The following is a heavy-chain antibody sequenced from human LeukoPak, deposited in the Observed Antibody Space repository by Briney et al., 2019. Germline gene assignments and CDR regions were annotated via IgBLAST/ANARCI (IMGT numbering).Heavy chain of an antibody. CDR1: GFTFSSYT. J-gene: IGHJ4*02. V-gene: IGHV3-23*01. Sequence: GGSLRLSCAASGFTFSSYTMSWVRQASGKGLEWVSAISGSGGSTYYADSVKGRFTISRDNSKNTLYLQMNSLRAEDTAVYYCAKSSVYDILTGYYKGYYFDYWGQGTLVTVSS. D-gene: IGHD3-9*01. CDR2: ISGSGGST. CDR3: AKSSVYDILTGYYKGYYFDY.